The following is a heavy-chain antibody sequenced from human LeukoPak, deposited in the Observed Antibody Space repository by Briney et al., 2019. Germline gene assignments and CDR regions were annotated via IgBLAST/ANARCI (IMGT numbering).Heavy chain of an antibody. CDR3: ARTGAVAGLLI. CDR1: DGSISSTNYY. D-gene: IGHD6-19*01. Sequence: PSETLSLTCIVSDGSISSTNYYWGWIRQPPGKGLEYIGSIYYSGSTYYNPSLKSRVTISVDTSKNQFSLKLSSVTAADTAVYYCARTGAVAGLLIWGQGTLVTVSS. CDR2: IYYSGST. J-gene: IGHJ4*02. V-gene: IGHV4-39*07.